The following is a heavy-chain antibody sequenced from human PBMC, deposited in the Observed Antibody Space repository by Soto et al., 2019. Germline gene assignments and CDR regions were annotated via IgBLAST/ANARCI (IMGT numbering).Heavy chain of an antibody. CDR2: ISGSGGST. J-gene: IGHJ6*02. V-gene: IGHV3-23*01. Sequence: PGGSLRLSCAASGFTFSSYAMSWVRQAPGKGLEWVSAISGSGGSTYYADSVKGRFIISRDNSKNTLYLQMNSLRAEDTAVYYCASMTTVTHYYYYGMDVWGQGTTVTVSS. CDR3: ASMTTVTHYYYYGMDV. CDR1: GFTFSSYA. D-gene: IGHD4-17*01.